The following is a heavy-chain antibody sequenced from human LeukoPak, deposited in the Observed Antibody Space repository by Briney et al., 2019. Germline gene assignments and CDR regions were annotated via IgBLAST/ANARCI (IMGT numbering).Heavy chain of an antibody. CDR1: GFTFSSYE. CDR2: ISTSGNTR. D-gene: IGHD1-7*01. Sequence: PGGSLRLSCAASGFTFSSYEMNWVRQAPGKGLEWVSYISTSGNTRYYADSVKGRFTISRDNAKNSLYLQMNSLRVEDTAVYYCARELSGTTSYYFDYWRQGTLVTVSS. CDR3: ARELSGTTSYYFDY. V-gene: IGHV3-48*03. J-gene: IGHJ4*02.